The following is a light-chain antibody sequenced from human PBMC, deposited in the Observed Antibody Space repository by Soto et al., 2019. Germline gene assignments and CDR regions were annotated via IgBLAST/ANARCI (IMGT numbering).Light chain of an antibody. CDR3: QHYKISTRYS. CDR2: QAS. J-gene: IGKJ2*03. V-gene: IGKV1-5*03. Sequence: DIQMTQSPSTLSASVGDRVTITCRASENINKWLAWYQQRPGTVPKLLIYQASNLESGVPARFSGSGSGTDFTLTISSLQPEDFATYYCQHYKISTRYSFGQGTKVEI. CDR1: ENINKW.